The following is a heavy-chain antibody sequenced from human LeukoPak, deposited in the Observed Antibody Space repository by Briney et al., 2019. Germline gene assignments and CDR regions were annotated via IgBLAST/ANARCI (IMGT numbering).Heavy chain of an antibody. CDR1: GGSISSYY. V-gene: IGHV4-4*07. CDR3: ARARDSSSWYSYWFDP. CDR2: IYTSGST. Sequence: PSETLSLTCTVSGGSISSYYWSWIRQPAGKGLEWIGRIYTSGSTNYNPSLKSRVTMSVDTSKNQFSLKLSSVTAADTAVYYCARARDSSSWYSYWFDPWGQGTLVTVSS. D-gene: IGHD6-13*01. J-gene: IGHJ5*02.